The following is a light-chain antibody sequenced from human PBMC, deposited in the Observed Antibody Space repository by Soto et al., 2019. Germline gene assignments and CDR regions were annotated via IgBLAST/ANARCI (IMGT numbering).Light chain of an antibody. CDR1: QSVSSSY. J-gene: IGKJ1*01. CDR3: QQYGT. V-gene: IGKV3-20*01. Sequence: EDVFTQYPGTLSVSPGERATLSCRASQSVSSSYLAWYQQKPGQAPRLLIYGASRRATGIPDRFSGSGSGSDFTLTISRLEPEDFAVYDCQQYGTFGQGTKVDVK. CDR2: GAS.